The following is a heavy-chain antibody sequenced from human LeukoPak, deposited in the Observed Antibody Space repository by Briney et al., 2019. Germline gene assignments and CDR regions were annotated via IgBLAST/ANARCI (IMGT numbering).Heavy chain of an antibody. Sequence: SGGSLRLSCAASGFTFSSYAMHWVRQAPGKGLEWVAVISYDGSNKYYADSVKGRFTIPRDNSKNTLYLQMNSLRSEDTAVYYCARGADVGIQLTYWGQGTLVTVSS. V-gene: IGHV3-30-3*01. CDR1: GFTFSSYA. CDR3: ARGADVGIQLTY. D-gene: IGHD5-18*01. J-gene: IGHJ4*02. CDR2: ISYDGSNK.